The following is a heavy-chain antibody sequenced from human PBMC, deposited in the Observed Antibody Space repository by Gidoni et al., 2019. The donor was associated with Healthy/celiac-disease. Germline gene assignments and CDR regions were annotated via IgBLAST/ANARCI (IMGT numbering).Heavy chain of an antibody. Sequence: QVQLVQSGAEVKKPGASVKVSCKASGYTLTSYYMHWVRQAPGQGLEWMGIINPSGGSTSYAQKFQGRVTMTRDTSTSTVYMELSSLRSEDTAVYYCASSSGWRYGMDVWGQGTTVTVSS. V-gene: IGHV1-46*01. CDR1: GYTLTSYY. J-gene: IGHJ6*02. CDR3: ASSSGWRYGMDV. D-gene: IGHD6-19*01. CDR2: INPSGGST.